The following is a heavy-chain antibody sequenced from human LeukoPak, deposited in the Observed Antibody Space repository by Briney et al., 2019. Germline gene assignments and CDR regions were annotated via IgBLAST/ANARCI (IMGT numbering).Heavy chain of an antibody. CDR1: GFSLSTSGVG. CDR2: IYWDDDK. V-gene: IGHV2-5*02. J-gene: IGHJ3*02. CDR3: AHRQVATMRGAFDI. Sequence: SGPTLVKPTQTLTLTCTFSGFSLSTSGVGVGWIRQPPGKALEWLALIYWDDDKRYSPSLKSRLTITKDTSKNQVVLTMTNMDPVDTATYYCAHRQVATMRGAFDIWGQGTMVTVSS. D-gene: IGHD5-24*01.